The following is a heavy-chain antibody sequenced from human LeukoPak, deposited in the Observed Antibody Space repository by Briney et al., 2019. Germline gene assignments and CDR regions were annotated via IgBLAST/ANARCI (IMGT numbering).Heavy chain of an antibody. Sequence: PSETLSLTCAVYGGSFSGYYWSWIRQPPGKGLEWIGSIYYSGSTYYNPSLKSRVTISVDTSKNQFSLKLSSVTAADTAVYYCARDPKQWLATDYWGQGTLVTVSS. CDR3: ARDPKQWLATDY. V-gene: IGHV4-34*01. CDR1: GGSFSGYY. J-gene: IGHJ4*02. D-gene: IGHD6-19*01. CDR2: IYYSGST.